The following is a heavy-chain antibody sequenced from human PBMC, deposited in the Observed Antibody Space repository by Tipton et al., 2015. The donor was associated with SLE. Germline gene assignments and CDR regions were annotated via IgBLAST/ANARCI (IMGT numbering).Heavy chain of an antibody. CDR1: GGSISSYY. V-gene: IGHV4-4*08. D-gene: IGHD4-17*01. CDR3: AAGWNKYGEFDS. CDR2: ISPTGNT. Sequence: TLSLTCTVSGGSISSYYWSWIRQPPGKGLEWIGYISPTGNTNFNPSLKSRVTISVDTSKNQFSLKLSSVTDADTAIYYCAAGWNKYGEFDSWGQGTLVTVSS. J-gene: IGHJ5*01.